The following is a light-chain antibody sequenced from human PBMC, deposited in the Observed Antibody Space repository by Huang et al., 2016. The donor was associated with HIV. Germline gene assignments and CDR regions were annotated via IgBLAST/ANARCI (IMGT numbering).Light chain of an antibody. CDR3: QQYDSLYT. CDR2: GAS. V-gene: IGKV1-33*01. CDR1: QDIRSY. J-gene: IGKJ2*01. Sequence: IQMTQSPASLSAYVGDRVTISCQANQDIRSYLNCYQQKPGKAPRLLIYGASNLQAGVPSRFSGNGSGTDFTITISSLQSEDIATYYCQQYDSLYTFGQGTRLEIK.